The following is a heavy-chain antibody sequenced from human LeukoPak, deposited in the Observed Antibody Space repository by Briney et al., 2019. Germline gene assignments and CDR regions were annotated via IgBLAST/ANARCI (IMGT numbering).Heavy chain of an antibody. D-gene: IGHD3-10*01. CDR2: IYYSGST. J-gene: IGHJ6*03. V-gene: IGHV4-39*01. Sequence: SETLSLTCTVSGGSISSSSYYWGWIRQPPGKGLEWIGSIYYSGSTYYNPSLKSRVTISVDTSKNQFSLKLSSVTAADTAVYYCARSRLLWFGWTYYMDVWGKGTTVTISS. CDR1: GGSISSSSYY. CDR3: ARSRLLWFGWTYYMDV.